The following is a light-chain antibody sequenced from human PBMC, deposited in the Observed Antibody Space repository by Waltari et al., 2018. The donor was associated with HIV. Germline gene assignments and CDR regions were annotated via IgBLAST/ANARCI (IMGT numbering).Light chain of an antibody. CDR2: DDN. V-gene: IGLV3-21*04. J-gene: IGLJ3*02. CDR1: NLGGQG. Sequence: SYVLTQPPSVSVDPGETARITCGGTNLGGQGARRYQQKPGQAPVLVIYDDNDRPSGIPERFSGSSSGNTATLTSSRVEAGDEADYYCQVWDTTTDQWVFGGGTELAVL. CDR3: QVWDTTTDQWV.